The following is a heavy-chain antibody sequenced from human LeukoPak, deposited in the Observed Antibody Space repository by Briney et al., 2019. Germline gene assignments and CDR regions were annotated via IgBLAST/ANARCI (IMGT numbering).Heavy chain of an antibody. Sequence: PGGSLRLSCAASGFSFSDFAMNWVRQAPGKGLEWVAFIWYDGSNKDYADSVKGRFTISRDNSKNTLYLQMNSLRVEDTAVYYCARDGQQLAPYGMDVWGQGTTVTVSS. CDR2: IWYDGSNK. D-gene: IGHD6-13*01. CDR3: ARDGQQLAPYGMDV. J-gene: IGHJ6*02. CDR1: GFSFSDFA. V-gene: IGHV3-33*08.